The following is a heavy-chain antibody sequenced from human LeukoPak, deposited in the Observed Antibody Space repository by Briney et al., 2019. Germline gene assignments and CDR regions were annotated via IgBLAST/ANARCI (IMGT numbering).Heavy chain of an antibody. D-gene: IGHD5-18*01. J-gene: IGHJ6*03. CDR2: IIPIFGTA. CDR3: ARALSVDTAMVNRIYYYYYYMDV. V-gene: IGHV1-69*05. Sequence: SVKVSCKASGGTFSSYAISWVRQAPGQGLEWMGGIIPIFGTANYAQKFQGRVTITTDGSTSTAYMELSSLRSEDTAVYYCARALSVDTAMVNRIYYYYYYMDVWGKGTTVTVSS. CDR1: GGTFSSYA.